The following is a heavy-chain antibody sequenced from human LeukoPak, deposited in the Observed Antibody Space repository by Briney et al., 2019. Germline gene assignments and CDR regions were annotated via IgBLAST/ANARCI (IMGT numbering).Heavy chain of an antibody. CDR1: GGSFSSYA. D-gene: IGHD5-24*01. CDR3: ARGFRQDGYNPGGAYYYMDV. CDR2: IIPIFGTA. J-gene: IGHJ6*03. V-gene: IGHV1-69*13. Sequence: GASVKVSCKASGGSFSSYAISWVRQAPGQGLEWMGGIIPIFGTANYAQKFQGRVTITADESTSTAYMVLSSLRSEDTAVYYCARGFRQDGYNPGGAYYYMDVWGKGTTVTISS.